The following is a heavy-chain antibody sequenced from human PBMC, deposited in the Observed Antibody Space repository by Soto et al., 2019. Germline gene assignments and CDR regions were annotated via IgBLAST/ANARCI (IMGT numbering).Heavy chain of an antibody. CDR3: ARDSAGTTSFDWFDP. D-gene: IGHD1-7*01. CDR1: GGSISGYY. Sequence: SETLSLTCTVSGGSISGYYWSWIRQPAGKGLEWIGRIFASGRTDYNPSLKSRVTMSVDTSKNQFSLKLRSLIVADTAVYFCARDSAGTTSFDWFDPWGQGTLVTVSS. V-gene: IGHV4-4*07. J-gene: IGHJ5*02. CDR2: IFASGRT.